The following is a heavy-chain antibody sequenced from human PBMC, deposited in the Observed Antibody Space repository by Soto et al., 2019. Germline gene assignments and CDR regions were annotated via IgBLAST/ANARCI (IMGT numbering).Heavy chain of an antibody. CDR2: ISAYNGNT. CDR3: ARDGRFLEWLGYGMDV. Sequence: GPSVKVSCKASGYTFTSYGISWVRQAPGQGLEWMGWISAYNGNTNYAQKLQGGVTMTTDTSTSTAYMELRSLRSDDTAVYYCARDGRFLEWLGYGMDVWGQGTTVTVSS. CDR1: GYTFTSYG. V-gene: IGHV1-18*01. D-gene: IGHD3-3*01. J-gene: IGHJ6*02.